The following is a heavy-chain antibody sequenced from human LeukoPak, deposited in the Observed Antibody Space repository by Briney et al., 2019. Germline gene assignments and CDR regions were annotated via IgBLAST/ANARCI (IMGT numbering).Heavy chain of an antibody. J-gene: IGHJ6*03. CDR1: GGSFSGYY. D-gene: IGHD3-3*01. CDR3: ARSRGGPRYYDFWSGYKNYMDV. V-gene: IGHV4-34*01. CDR2: INHSGNT. Sequence: SQTLSLTYAVYGGSFSGYYWSWIRHPPGKGLEWIGEINHSGNTNYNTSLKSRVTISVDTSKNQFSLKLSSVTAADTAVYYCARSRGGPRYYDFWSGYKNYMDVWGKGTTVTVSS.